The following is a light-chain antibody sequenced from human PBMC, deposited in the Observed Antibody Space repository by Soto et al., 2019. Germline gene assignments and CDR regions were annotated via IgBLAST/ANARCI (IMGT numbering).Light chain of an antibody. Sequence: EIVMTQSPATLSVSPGERATLSCRASQSVSSNLAWYQQKPGQAPRLLIYGASTRATGIPARFSGGGSGTDFTLTISSLEPEDFAVYYCQQRSNWPPTFGQGTKVDI. CDR2: GAS. CDR1: QSVSSN. J-gene: IGKJ1*01. CDR3: QQRSNWPPT. V-gene: IGKV3-11*01.